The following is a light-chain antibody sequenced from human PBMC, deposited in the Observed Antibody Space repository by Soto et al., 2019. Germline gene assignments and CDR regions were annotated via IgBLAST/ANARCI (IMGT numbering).Light chain of an antibody. V-gene: IGKV1-8*01. J-gene: IGKJ5*01. CDR2: AVS. CDR3: QQYYSYPIT. Sequence: AIRMTQSPSSFSASTGDRVTITCRASQGVSTYLAWYQQKPGEAPKLLISAVSTLQSGVPSRFSGSGSGTDFTLTINSLQSEDFATYYCQQYYSYPITFGQGTRLEIK. CDR1: QGVSTY.